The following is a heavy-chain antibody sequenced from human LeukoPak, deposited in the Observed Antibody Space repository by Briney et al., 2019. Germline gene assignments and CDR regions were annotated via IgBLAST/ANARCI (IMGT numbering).Heavy chain of an antibody. V-gene: IGHV4-61*01. CDR2: IYYSGST. CDR1: GGSVSSGRYY. Sequence: SETLSLTCTVSGGSVSSGRYYWSWIRQPPGQGLEWIGYIYYSGSTNYNPSLKSRVTISVDTSKNQFSLKLSSVTAADTAVYYCARAPGDGYYGSGSYYPADYWGQGTLVTVSP. CDR3: ARAPGDGYYGSGSYYPADY. D-gene: IGHD3-10*01. J-gene: IGHJ4*02.